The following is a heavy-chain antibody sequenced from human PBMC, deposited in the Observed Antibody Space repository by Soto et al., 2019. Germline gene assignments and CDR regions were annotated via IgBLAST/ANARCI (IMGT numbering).Heavy chain of an antibody. J-gene: IGHJ4*02. V-gene: IGHV1-3*01. CDR2: INAGNGNT. D-gene: IGHD5-12*01. CDR3: ANPIVAFY. Sequence: ASVKVSCKASGYTFTSYAIHWVRQAPGQRLEWMGWINAGNGNTKYSQKFQGRVIITRDTSAGTAYMELRSLRSEDTAVYYCANPIVAFYWGQGTMVTVPQ. CDR1: GYTFTSYA.